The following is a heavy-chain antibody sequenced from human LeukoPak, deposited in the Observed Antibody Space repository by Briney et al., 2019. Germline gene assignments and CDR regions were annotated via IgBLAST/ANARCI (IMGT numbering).Heavy chain of an antibody. D-gene: IGHD3-9*01. J-gene: IGHJ4*02. CDR2: ISYDGSNK. CDR3: AKEKAPLRYFDWLTIDY. Sequence: GGSLRLSCAASGFTFSSYGMHWVRQAPGKGLKWVAVISYDGSNKYYADSVKGRFTISRDSSKNTLYLQMNSLRAEDTAVYYCAKEKAPLRYFDWLTIDYWGQGTLVTVSS. CDR1: GFTFSSYG. V-gene: IGHV3-30*18.